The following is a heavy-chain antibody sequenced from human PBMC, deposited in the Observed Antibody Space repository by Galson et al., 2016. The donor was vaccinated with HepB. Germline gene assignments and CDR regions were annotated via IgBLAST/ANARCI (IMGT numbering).Heavy chain of an antibody. CDR2: TLDSSRHT. Sequence: SLRLSCAASGFTFSDYYMSWNRQAPGKGLEWVSYTLDSSRHTFYADSVKGRFTISRDNANNSLYLQINSLRAEDTAVYFCARDPTRSSSAVGSAPYLPFGHWGLGTLVTVSS. CDR1: GFTFSDYY. V-gene: IGHV3-11*05. J-gene: IGHJ4*02. D-gene: IGHD3-10*01. CDR3: ARDPTRSSSAVGSAPYLPFGH.